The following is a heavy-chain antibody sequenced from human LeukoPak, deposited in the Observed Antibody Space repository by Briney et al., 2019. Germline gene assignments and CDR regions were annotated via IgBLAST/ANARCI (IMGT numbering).Heavy chain of an antibody. V-gene: IGHV3-23*01. CDR2: ISDIGGRT. CDR3: AKASCFSDADAVW. Sequence: GGSLRLSCADSGITLSNAGMSWVRQAPGKGLEWVVGISDIGGRTHNTHYAKCRFTLSKEDSRKTGYLQLKNPRVQDTATYYSAKASCFSDADAVWWGQGTQVTVSS. CDR1: GITLSNAG. D-gene: IGHD2-21*01. J-gene: IGHJ4*02.